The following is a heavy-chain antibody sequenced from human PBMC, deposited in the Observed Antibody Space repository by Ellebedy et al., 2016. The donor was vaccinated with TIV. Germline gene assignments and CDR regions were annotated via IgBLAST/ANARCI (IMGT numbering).Heavy chain of an antibody. Sequence: GESLKISXAASGFTFRNYWMAWVRQAPGQGLEWVANIKQDGSEKYYVDSVKGRFTISRDNAKNSLYLQMNSLRAEVMAVYYCAREMILWIGEEGSYYGMDVWGQGATVTVSS. CDR3: AREMILWIGEEGSYYGMDV. J-gene: IGHJ6*02. CDR1: GFTFRNYW. V-gene: IGHV3-7*04. CDR2: IKQDGSEK. D-gene: IGHD3-10*01.